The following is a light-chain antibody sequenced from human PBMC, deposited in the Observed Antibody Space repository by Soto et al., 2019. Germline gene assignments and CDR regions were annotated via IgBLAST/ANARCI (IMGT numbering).Light chain of an antibody. Sequence: QSALTQPPSVSAAPGQKVTISCSGSSSNIGGNSVSWYQQLPGTAPKLLIYDDNKRPSGIPDRFSGSKSGTSDTLGITGFQTGDEADYYCGSWDSSRSADVFGTGTKGTVL. CDR2: DDN. V-gene: IGLV1-51*01. CDR3: GSWDSSRSADV. J-gene: IGLJ1*01. CDR1: SSNIGGNS.